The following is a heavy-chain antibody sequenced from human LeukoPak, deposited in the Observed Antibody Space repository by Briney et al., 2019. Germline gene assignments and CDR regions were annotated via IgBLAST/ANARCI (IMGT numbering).Heavy chain of an antibody. V-gene: IGHV3-7*01. Sequence: SGGSLRLSCAASGFTFSSYAMSWVRQAPGKGLEWVANIKQDGSEKYYVDSVKGRFTISRDNAKNSLYLQMNSLRAEDTAVYYCASARFLEWLLPHYWGQGTLVTVSS. CDR2: IKQDGSEK. J-gene: IGHJ4*02. D-gene: IGHD3-3*01. CDR3: ASARFLEWLLPHY. CDR1: GFTFSSYA.